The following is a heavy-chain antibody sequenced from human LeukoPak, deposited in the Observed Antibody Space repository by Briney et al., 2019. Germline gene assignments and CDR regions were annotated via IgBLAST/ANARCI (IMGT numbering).Heavy chain of an antibody. J-gene: IGHJ4*02. D-gene: IGHD6-19*01. V-gene: IGHV1-18*01. CDR3: ARGNPIAVAGDFDY. Sequence: EASGKVSCKASGYTFTSYGISWVRQAPGQGLEWMGWISAYNGNTNYAQKLQGRVTMTTDTSTSTAYMELRSLRSDDTAVYYCARGNPIAVAGDFDYWGQGTLVTVSS. CDR1: GYTFTSYG. CDR2: ISAYNGNT.